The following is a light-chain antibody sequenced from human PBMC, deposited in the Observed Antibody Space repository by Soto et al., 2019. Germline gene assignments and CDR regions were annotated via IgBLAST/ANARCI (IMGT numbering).Light chain of an antibody. Sequence: DIQMTQSPSSLSASVGDRVTITCQASQDISNYLNWYQQKPGKDPKLLIYDASNLETGVPSRFSGSGSGTDFTFTISSLQPEDIATYYCLQYDNLPFAFGPGTKVDIK. V-gene: IGKV1-33*01. CDR2: DAS. J-gene: IGKJ3*01. CDR1: QDISNY. CDR3: LQYDNLPFA.